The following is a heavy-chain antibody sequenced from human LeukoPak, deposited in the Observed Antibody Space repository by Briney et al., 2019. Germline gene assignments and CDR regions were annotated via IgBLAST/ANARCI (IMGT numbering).Heavy chain of an antibody. V-gene: IGHV3-23*01. CDR3: AFGGESYGAFDI. J-gene: IGHJ3*02. CDR2: ISGSGGST. CDR1: GFTFSSYA. D-gene: IGHD1-26*01. Sequence: GGSLRLSCAASGFTFSSYAMSWVRQAPGKGLEWVSAISGSGGSTYYADSVKGRFTISRDNSKNTLYLQMNSLRAEDTAVYYCAFGGESYGAFDIWGQGTMVTVSS.